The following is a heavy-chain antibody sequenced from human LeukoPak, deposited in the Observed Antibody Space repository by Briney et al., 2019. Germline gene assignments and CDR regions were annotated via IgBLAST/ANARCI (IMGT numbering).Heavy chain of an antibody. CDR2: IYPGDSDT. CDR3: ARLRGHHVKDNWFDP. J-gene: IGHJ5*02. D-gene: IGHD1-14*01. Sequence: GESLKISCKGSGYSSTSYWIGWVRQMPGKGLEWMGIIYPGDSDTRYSPSFQGQVTISADKSISTAYLQWSSLKASDTAMYYCARLRGHHVKDNWFDPWGQGTLVTVSS. V-gene: IGHV5-51*01. CDR1: GYSSTSYW.